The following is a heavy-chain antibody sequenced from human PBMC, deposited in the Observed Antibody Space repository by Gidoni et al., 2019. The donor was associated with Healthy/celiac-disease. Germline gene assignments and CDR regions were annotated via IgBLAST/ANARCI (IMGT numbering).Heavy chain of an antibody. V-gene: IGHV3-23*01. J-gene: IGHJ4*02. CDR1: GFTFSSYA. D-gene: IGHD6-13*01. CDR3: AKVKPDYSSSWSPHPSRKNRYYFDY. CDR2: ISGSGGST. Sequence: EVQLLESGGGLVQPGGSLRLSCAASGFTFSSYAMSWGRQAPGKGLEWVSAISGSGGSTYYADSVKGRFTISRDNSKNTLYLQMNSLRAEDTAVYYCAKVKPDYSSSWSPHPSRKNRYYFDYWGQGTLVTVSS.